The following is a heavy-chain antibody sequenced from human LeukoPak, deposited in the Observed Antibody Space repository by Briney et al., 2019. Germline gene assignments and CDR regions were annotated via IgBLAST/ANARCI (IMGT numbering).Heavy chain of an antibody. Sequence: PSETLSITCTVSGGSISSYYWSWIRQPPGKGLEWIGYIYYSGSTNYNPSLKSRVTISVDTSKNQFSLKLSSVTAADTAVYYCARAYDYYDSSGPDAFDIWGQGTMVTVSS. V-gene: IGHV4-59*01. CDR3: ARAYDYYDSSGPDAFDI. D-gene: IGHD3-22*01. CDR2: IYYSGST. J-gene: IGHJ3*02. CDR1: GGSISSYY.